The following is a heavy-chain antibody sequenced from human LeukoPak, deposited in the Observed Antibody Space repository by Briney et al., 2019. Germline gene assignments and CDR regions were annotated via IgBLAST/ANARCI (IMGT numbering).Heavy chain of an antibody. CDR1: GYTFTRYG. Sequence: ASVKVSCKASGYTFTRYGISWARQAPGQGLEWMGWISAHKGNTNNEQKFQSRVSITTDTSTSTAYMELRSLRSDDTAVYYCARGYYDILTGYYRGSWFDSWGQGTLVTVSS. D-gene: IGHD3-9*01. J-gene: IGHJ5*01. CDR2: ISAHKGNT. V-gene: IGHV1-18*01. CDR3: ARGYYDILTGYYRGSWFDS.